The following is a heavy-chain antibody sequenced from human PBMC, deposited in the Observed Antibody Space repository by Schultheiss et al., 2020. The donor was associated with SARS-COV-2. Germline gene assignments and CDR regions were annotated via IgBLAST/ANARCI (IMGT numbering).Heavy chain of an antibody. CDR3: ARDPALFDP. J-gene: IGHJ5*02. D-gene: IGHD2-2*01. V-gene: IGHV3-23*01. CDR2: ISGSGGST. CDR1: GFTFSSYG. Sequence: GGSLRLSCAVSGFTFSSYGMHWVRQAPGKGLEWVSAISGSGGSTYYADSVKGRFTISRDNSKNTLYLQMNSLRAEDTAVYYCARDPALFDPWGQGTLVTVSS.